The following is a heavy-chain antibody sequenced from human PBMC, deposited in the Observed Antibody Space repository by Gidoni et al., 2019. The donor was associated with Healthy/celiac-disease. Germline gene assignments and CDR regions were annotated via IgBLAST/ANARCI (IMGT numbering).Heavy chain of an antibody. CDR3: ARVNVHYYDSSGYLDY. Sequence: EVQLVESGGGLVKPGRSLRLSCAASGFTFSSYSMNWVRQAPGKGLEWVSSISSSSSYIYYADSVKGRFTISRDNAKNSLYLQMNSLRAEDTAVYYCARVNVHYYDSSGYLDYWGQGTLVTVSS. CDR2: ISSSSSYI. D-gene: IGHD3-22*01. CDR1: GFTFSSYS. V-gene: IGHV3-21*06. J-gene: IGHJ4*02.